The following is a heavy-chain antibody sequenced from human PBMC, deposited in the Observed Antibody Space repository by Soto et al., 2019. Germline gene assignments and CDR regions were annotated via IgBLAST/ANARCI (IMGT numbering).Heavy chain of an antibody. CDR2: ISGSGGST. D-gene: IGHD6-13*01. CDR1: GFTFSSYA. V-gene: IGHV3-23*01. J-gene: IGHJ4*02. Sequence: GGSLRLSCAASGFTFSSYAMSWVRQAPGKGLEWVSAISGSGGSTYYADSVKGRFTISRDNSKNTLYLQMNSLRAEDTAVYYCAKDGTGYSSSWRTFTLYYFDYWGQGTLVTVSS. CDR3: AKDGTGYSSSWRTFTLYYFDY.